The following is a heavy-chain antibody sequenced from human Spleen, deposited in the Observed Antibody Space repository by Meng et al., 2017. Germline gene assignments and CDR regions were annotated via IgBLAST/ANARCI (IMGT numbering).Heavy chain of an antibody. CDR2: ITTNTGNP. V-gene: IGHV7-4-1*02. J-gene: IGHJ4*02. CDR1: GYTFTSYA. D-gene: IGHD3-10*01. CDR3: ARGGGRNPVDY. Sequence: QVQLVQAGAELEKPGASVQVSCKASGYTFTSYAMSWVRQAPGQGLEWMGWITTNTGNPTYAQGFTGRFVFSLVTSVSAAYLQISSLKAEDTAVYYCARGGGRNPVDYWGQGTLVTVSS.